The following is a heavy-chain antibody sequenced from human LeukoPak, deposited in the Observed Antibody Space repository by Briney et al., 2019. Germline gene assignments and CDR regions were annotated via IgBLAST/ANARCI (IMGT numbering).Heavy chain of an antibody. D-gene: IGHD3-10*02. V-gene: IGHV4-4*07. Sequence: SETLSLTCSVSGGSTSDYYWNWLRQPAGQGLEWLGRIYYTGNTAYNPSLESRLTMSLDTAKNQFSLKVPSVTAADTSVYYCARGGTLFTYFDSWGQGTLVTVSS. CDR2: IYYTGNT. J-gene: IGHJ4*02. CDR1: GGSTSDYY. CDR3: ARGGTLFTYFDS.